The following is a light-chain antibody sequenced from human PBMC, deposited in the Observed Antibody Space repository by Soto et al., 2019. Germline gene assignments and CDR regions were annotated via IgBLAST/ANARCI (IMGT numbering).Light chain of an antibody. CDR1: SSDVGGYNF. CDR3: RSYAGSNRYVV. J-gene: IGLJ2*01. CDR2: EVS. V-gene: IGLV2-8*01. Sequence: QSALTQPPSASGSPGQSVTISCTGTSSDVGGYNFVSWYQQHPGKAPKLLIFEVSKRTSGVPDRFSGSKSVNTASLTVSGLQDEDEADYYCRSYAGSNRYVVFGGWTKLTVL.